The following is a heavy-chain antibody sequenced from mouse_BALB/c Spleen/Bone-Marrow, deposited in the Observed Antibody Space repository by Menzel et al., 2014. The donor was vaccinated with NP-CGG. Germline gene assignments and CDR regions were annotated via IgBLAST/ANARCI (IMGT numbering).Heavy chain of an antibody. CDR1: GFTFSSYY. D-gene: IGHD1-1*01. Sequence: EVQLVESGGGLVKLGGSLKLSCAASGFTFSSYYMSWVRQTPEKRLELVAAINSYGGSTYYPDTVKGRFTISRDNAKNTLYLQMSSLKSEDTALYYCAGSYYGSTFNEWGQGTTRKVSS. V-gene: IGHV5-6-2*01. J-gene: IGHJ2*01. CDR3: AGSYYGSTFNE. CDR2: INSYGGST.